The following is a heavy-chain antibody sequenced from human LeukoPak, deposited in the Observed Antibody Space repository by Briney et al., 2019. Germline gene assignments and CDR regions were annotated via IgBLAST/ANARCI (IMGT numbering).Heavy chain of an antibody. Sequence: GGSLRLSCPASGFTFGDYAMSWFRQAPGKGLEWVGFIRSKAYGGTTEYAASVKGRFTISRDDSKSIAYLQMNSLKTEDTAVYYCTRDIDYYGSGSYLADYWGQGTLVTVSS. CDR1: GFTFGDYA. CDR3: TRDIDYYGSGSYLADY. D-gene: IGHD3-10*01. V-gene: IGHV3-49*03. J-gene: IGHJ4*02. CDR2: IRSKAYGGTT.